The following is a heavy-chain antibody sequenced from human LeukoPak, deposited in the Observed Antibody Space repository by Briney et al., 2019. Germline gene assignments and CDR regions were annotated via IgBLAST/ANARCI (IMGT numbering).Heavy chain of an antibody. D-gene: IGHD3-10*01. CDR1: GGTFSSYA. CDR3: ARAYGSGSYHSDYFDY. CDR2: IIPIFGTA. J-gene: IGHJ4*02. Sequence: SVKVSCKASGGTFSSYAISWVRQAPGQGLEWMGGIIPIFGTANYAQKFQGRVTITTDESTSTAYMELSSLRSEDTAVYYCARAYGSGSYHSDYFDYWGQGTLVTVSS. V-gene: IGHV1-69*05.